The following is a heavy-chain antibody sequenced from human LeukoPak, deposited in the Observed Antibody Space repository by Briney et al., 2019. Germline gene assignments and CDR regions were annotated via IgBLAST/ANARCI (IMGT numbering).Heavy chain of an antibody. CDR2: ISYDGSNK. CDR1: GFTFSSYA. D-gene: IGHD3-9*01. V-gene: IGHV3-30*01. Sequence: GGSLRLSCAASGFTFSSYAMHWVRQAPGKGLEWVAVISYDGSNKYYADSVKGRFTISRDNSKNTLYLQMNSLRAEDTAVYYCAREYYDILTGYPAYAFDIWGQGTMVTVSS. CDR3: AREYYDILTGYPAYAFDI. J-gene: IGHJ3*02.